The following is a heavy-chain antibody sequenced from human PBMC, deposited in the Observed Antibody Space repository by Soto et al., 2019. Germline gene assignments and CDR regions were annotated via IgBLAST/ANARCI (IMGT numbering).Heavy chain of an antibody. CDR2: ILHTGVT. CDR3: ARLQLGEGFDY. Sequence: TLAPACAVSGGSISGGGFSWSWIRQPPGKGLEWIGHILHTGVTQYNPSLKSRVSMSVDKSKNQFSLHLTSVTAADTAVYYCARLQLGEGFDYWGQGALVTVYS. D-gene: IGHD1-1*01. J-gene: IGHJ4*02. CDR1: GGSISGGGFS. V-gene: IGHV4-30-2*01.